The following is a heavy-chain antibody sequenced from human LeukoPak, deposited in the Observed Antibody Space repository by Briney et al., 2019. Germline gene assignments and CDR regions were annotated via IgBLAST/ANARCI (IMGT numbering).Heavy chain of an antibody. CDR1: GGSFSGYY. V-gene: IGHV4-59*01. J-gene: IGHJ2*01. CDR3: ASSGSFPYWYFDL. Sequence: PSETLSLTCAVYGGSFSGYYWSWIRQPPGKGLEWIGYIYYSGSTNYNPSLKSRVTISVDTSKNQFSLKLSSVTAADTAVYYCASSGSFPYWYFDLWGRGTLVTVSS. CDR2: IYYSGST. D-gene: IGHD1-26*01.